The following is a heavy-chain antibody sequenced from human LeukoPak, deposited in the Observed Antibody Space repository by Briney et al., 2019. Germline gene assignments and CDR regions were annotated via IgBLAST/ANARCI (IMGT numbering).Heavy chain of an antibody. CDR3: ALTGDTYYFDY. D-gene: IGHD7-27*01. J-gene: IGHJ4*02. CDR1: GGSISSYY. Sequence: SETLSLTCTVSGGSISSYYWSWIRQPPGKGLEWIGYIYYSGSANYNPSLKSRVTISVDTSKNQFSLKLSSVTAADTAVYYCALTGDTYYFDYWGQGTLVTVSS. CDR2: IYYSGSA. V-gene: IGHV4-59*12.